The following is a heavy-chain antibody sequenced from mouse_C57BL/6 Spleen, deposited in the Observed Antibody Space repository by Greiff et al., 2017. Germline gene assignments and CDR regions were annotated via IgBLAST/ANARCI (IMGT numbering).Heavy chain of an antibody. CDR3: AGGGGLRRDAMDY. J-gene: IGHJ4*01. CDR1: GFTFSDYG. CDR2: ISSGSSTI. V-gene: IGHV5-17*01. D-gene: IGHD2-4*01. Sequence: EVKVVESGGGLVKPGGSLKLSCAASGFTFSDYGMHWVRQAPEKGLEWVAYISSGSSTIYYADTVKGRFTISRDNAKNTLFLQMTSLRSEDTAMYYCAGGGGLRRDAMDYWGQGTSVTVSS.